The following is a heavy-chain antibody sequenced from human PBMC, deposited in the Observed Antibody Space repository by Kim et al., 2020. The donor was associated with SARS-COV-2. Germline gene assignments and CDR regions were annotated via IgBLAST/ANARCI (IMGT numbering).Heavy chain of an antibody. V-gene: IGHV4-34*01. CDR3: ARGHYYYGSGSQTD. J-gene: IGHJ4*02. D-gene: IGHD3-10*01. Sequence: PSLKSRVTISVDTSKNQFSLKLSSVTTADTAVYYWARGHYYYGSGSQTDWGQGTLVTVSS.